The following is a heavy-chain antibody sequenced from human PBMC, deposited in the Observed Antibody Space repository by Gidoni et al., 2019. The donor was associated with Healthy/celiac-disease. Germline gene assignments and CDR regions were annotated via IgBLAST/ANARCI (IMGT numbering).Heavy chain of an antibody. J-gene: IGHJ4*02. CDR3: ARDYDGYCSGGSCYPLDY. Sequence: EVQLVESGGGLVKPGGSLRLSCAASGFTFSSYSMNWVRQAPGKGLEWVSSISSSSSYIYYADSVKGRFTISRDNAKNSLYLQMNSLRAEYTAVYYCARDYDGYCSGGSCYPLDYWGQGTLVTVSS. V-gene: IGHV3-21*01. CDR2: ISSSSSYI. CDR1: GFTFSSYS. D-gene: IGHD2-15*01.